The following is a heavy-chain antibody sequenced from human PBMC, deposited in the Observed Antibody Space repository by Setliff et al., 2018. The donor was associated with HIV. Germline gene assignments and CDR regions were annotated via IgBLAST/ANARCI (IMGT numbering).Heavy chain of an antibody. Sequence: SETLSLTCTVSGGSISSGGYYWSWIRQHPGKGLEWIGYIYYSGSTYYNPSLKSRVTISVDTSKNQFSLKLSSVTAADTAVYYCARDRTTYNWFDPWGQGTLVTVS. V-gene: IGHV4-31*03. CDR1: GGSISSGGYY. CDR2: IYYSGST. J-gene: IGHJ5*02. D-gene: IGHD1-7*01. CDR3: ARDRTTYNWFDP.